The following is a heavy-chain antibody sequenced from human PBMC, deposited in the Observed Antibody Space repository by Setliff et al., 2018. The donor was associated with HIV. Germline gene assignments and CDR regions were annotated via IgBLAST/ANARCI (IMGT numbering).Heavy chain of an antibody. V-gene: IGHV2-70*04. J-gene: IGHJ4*02. CDR1: GFSLSTSGMR. Sequence: SGPTLVNPTQTLTLTCTFSGFSLSTSGMRVSWIRQPPGKALEWLARIDWDDDKFYITSLKTRLTISKDTSKNQVVLTMTNMDPVDSGTYFCARTRPPSGLASAYFFDAWGQGTLVTVSS. CDR2: IDWDDDK. D-gene: IGHD6-25*01. CDR3: ARTRPPSGLASAYFFDA.